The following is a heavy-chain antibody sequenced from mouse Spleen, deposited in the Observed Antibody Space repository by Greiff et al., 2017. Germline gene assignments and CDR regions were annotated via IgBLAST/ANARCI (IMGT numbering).Heavy chain of an antibody. CDR2: INPSSGYT. Sequence: QVQLQQSGAELARPGASVKMSCKASGYTFTSYTMHWVKQRPGQGLEWIGYINPSSGYTNYNQKFKDKATLTVDKSSSTAYMQLSSPTSEDSAVYYCARSGTFYAMDYWGQGTSVTVSS. J-gene: IGHJ4*01. CDR1: GYTFTSYT. CDR3: ARSGTFYAMDY. D-gene: IGHD3-1*01. V-gene: IGHV1-4*01.